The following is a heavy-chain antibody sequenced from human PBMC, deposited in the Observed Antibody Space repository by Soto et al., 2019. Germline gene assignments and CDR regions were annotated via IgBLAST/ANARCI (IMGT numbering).Heavy chain of an antibody. CDR3: ARGAPVVNDS. V-gene: IGHV4-30-2*01. Sequence: QLQLQESGSGLVKPSQTLSLTCAVSGGSISSGGYSWSWIRQPPGKGLEWIGYIYHSGSTYYNPSPQRRVTISVDRYKNQFSLTLSSVTAADTAVYYCARGAPVVNDSWGQGTLVTVSS. CDR1: GGSISSGGYS. D-gene: IGHD3-22*01. J-gene: IGHJ5*01. CDR2: IYHSGST.